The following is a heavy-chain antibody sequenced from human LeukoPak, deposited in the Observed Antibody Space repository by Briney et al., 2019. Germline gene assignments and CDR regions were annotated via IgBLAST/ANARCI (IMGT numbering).Heavy chain of an antibody. V-gene: IGHV4-59*12. CDR3: ARDSGTTGEVKFDP. Sequence: SETLSLTCTVSGGSISNYYWSWIRQPPGKGLEWIGYIYYSGSTNYNPSLKSRVTMSVDTSKNQFSLKLSSVAAADTAVYYCARDSGTTGEVKFDPWGQGTLATVSS. J-gene: IGHJ5*02. CDR2: IYYSGST. D-gene: IGHD3-10*01. CDR1: GGSISNYY.